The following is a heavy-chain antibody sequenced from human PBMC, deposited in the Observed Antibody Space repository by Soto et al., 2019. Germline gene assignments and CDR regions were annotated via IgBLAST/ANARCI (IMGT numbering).Heavy chain of an antibody. V-gene: IGHV1-18*01. CDR3: ARGVSRTALYYYYYMDV. CDR1: GYTFTSYG. D-gene: IGHD1-1*01. J-gene: IGHJ6*03. CDR2: ISAYNGNT. Sequence: VASVKVSCKASGYTFTSYGISWVRQAPGQGLEWMGWISAYNGNTNYAQKLQGRVTMTTDTSTSTAYMELRSLRSDDTAVYYCARGVSRTALYYYYYMDVWGKGTTVTVSS.